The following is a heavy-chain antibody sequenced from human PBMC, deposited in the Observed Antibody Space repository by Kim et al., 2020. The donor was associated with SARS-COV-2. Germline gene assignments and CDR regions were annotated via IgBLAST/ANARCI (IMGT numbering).Heavy chain of an antibody. CDR2: ISSSGSTI. D-gene: IGHD4-17*01. V-gene: IGHV3-11*01. CDR3: AREEVTTWGYYYGMDV. Sequence: GGSLRLSCAASGFTFSDYYMSWIRQAPGKGLEWVSYISSSGSTIYYADSVKGRFTISRDNAKNSLYLQMNSLRAEDTAVYYCAREEVTTWGYYYGMDVWGQGTTVTVSS. CDR1: GFTFSDYY. J-gene: IGHJ6*02.